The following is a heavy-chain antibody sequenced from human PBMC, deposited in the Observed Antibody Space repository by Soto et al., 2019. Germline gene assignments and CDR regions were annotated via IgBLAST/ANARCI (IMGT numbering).Heavy chain of an antibody. CDR3: AREILGVDIVVVPATRTQYYYYGMDA. J-gene: IGHJ6*02. V-gene: IGHV1-69*13. D-gene: IGHD2-2*03. CDR2: IIPIFGTA. Sequence: ASVKVYCKASGGTFNIYAISWVLQAPGQGLAWMGGIIPIFGTANYAQKFQGRVTITADESTSTAYMELSSLRSEDTAVYYCAREILGVDIVVVPATRTQYYYYGMDAWGQGTTVTVSS. CDR1: GGTFNIYA.